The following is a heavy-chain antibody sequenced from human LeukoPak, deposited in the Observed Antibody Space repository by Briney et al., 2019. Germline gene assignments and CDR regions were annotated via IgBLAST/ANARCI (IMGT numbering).Heavy chain of an antibody. CDR1: GGSFSGYY. J-gene: IGHJ5*02. D-gene: IGHD3-10*01. CDR2: INHSGST. V-gene: IGHV4-34*01. CDR3: ARLGDYGSGSDWFDP. Sequence: SETLSLTCAVYGGSFSGYYWSWIRQPPGKGLEWIGEINHSGSTNYNPSLKSRVTISVDTSKNQFSLKLSSVTAADTAVYYCARLGDYGSGSDWFDPWGQGTLVTVSS.